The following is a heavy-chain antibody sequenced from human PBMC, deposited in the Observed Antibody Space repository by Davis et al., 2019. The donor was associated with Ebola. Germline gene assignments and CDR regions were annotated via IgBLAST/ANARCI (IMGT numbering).Heavy chain of an antibody. CDR3: ARPLGGSSSSPFDY. V-gene: IGHV1-18*04. Sequence: ASVKVSCKASGYTFTSYGISWVRQAPGQGLEWMGWISAYNGNTNYAQKLQGRVTMTTDTSTSTAYLELRSLNADDTAVYYCARPLGGSSSSPFDYWGQGTLVTVSS. CDR1: GYTFTSYG. D-gene: IGHD6-13*01. CDR2: ISAYNGNT. J-gene: IGHJ4*02.